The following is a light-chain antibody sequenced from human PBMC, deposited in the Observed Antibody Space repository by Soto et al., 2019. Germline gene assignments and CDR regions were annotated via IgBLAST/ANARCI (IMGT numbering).Light chain of an antibody. V-gene: IGKV3-20*01. J-gene: IGKJ3*01. CDR3: QQYGSSPRGFT. Sequence: EIVLTQSPGTLSLSPGERATLSCRASQSVSSSYLAWYQQKPGQAPRLLIYGASSRATGIPDRFSGSGSGTDFTLTISRLEPEDFAVYYCQQYGSSPRGFTFGPRTKVDIK. CDR1: QSVSSSY. CDR2: GAS.